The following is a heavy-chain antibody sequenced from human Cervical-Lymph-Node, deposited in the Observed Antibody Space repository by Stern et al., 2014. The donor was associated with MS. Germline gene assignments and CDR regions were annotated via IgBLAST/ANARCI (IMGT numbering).Heavy chain of an antibody. D-gene: IGHD5-18*01. V-gene: IGHV1-2*06. CDR3: ARERGRAGPAMADY. Sequence: VQLVESGVEVKKPGASVVISCKAAGYSFTGNYIHWLRQAPGQGLEWKGRTNPNSGDSNYALKFQGRVTMTRDTSITTAYMNLNRLGIDDTAVYYCARERGRAGPAMADYWGQGTLVTVSS. J-gene: IGHJ4*02. CDR2: TNPNSGDS. CDR1: GYSFTGNY.